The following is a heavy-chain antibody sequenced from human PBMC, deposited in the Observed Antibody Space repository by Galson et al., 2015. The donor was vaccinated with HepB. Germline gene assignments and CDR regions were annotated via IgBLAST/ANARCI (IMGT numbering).Heavy chain of an antibody. CDR2: ISSTGTTM. D-gene: IGHD3-10*01. CDR3: ARVYFGSGSSSAYWYFDL. CDR1: GFTFSSYT. V-gene: IGHV3-48*02. J-gene: IGHJ2*01. Sequence: SLRLSCASSGFTFSSYTMNWVRQASGNGLDSLSYISSTGTTMYYAHSAQGRFTISRDNAQNSLYLQMNSLRDEDTAVYYCARVYFGSGSSSAYWYFDLWGRGALVTVSS.